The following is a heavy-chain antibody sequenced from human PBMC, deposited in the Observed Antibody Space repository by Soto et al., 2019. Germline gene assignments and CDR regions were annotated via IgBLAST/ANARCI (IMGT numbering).Heavy chain of an antibody. CDR2: IYWDDDK. CDR1: GFSLSTSGVG. V-gene: IGHV2-5*02. D-gene: IGHD6-19*01. J-gene: IGHJ4*02. Sequence: QITVKESGPTLVKATQSLTLTCTFSGFSLSTSGVGVGWIRQPPGKALEWLAVIYWDDDKSYSPSLKSRLTITKDTSKNQVALTITHMDPVDTATYFCAHTKVTHGLGPHFDFWGQGTLVTVSS. CDR3: AHTKVTHGLGPHFDF.